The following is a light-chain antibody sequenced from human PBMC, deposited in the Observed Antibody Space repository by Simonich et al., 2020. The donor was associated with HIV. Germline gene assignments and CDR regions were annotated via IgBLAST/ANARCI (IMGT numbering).Light chain of an antibody. CDR2: GAS. CDR1: QSVSSSY. CDR3: QQYGSSPSWT. J-gene: IGKJ1*01. V-gene: IGKV3-20*01. Sequence: EIVLTQSPGTLSLSPGERATLSCRASQSVSSSYLAWYQQKPGQAPRLLIYGASSRATGIPDRVSGSGSGTDFTLTISRLEPEDFPVYYCQQYGSSPSWTFGQGTKVEIK.